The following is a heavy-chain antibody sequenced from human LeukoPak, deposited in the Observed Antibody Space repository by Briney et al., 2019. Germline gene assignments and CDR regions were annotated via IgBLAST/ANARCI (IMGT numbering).Heavy chain of an antibody. Sequence: GESLKISCKGSGYSFTSYWIGWVRQMPGKGLEWMGIIYPGDSDTRYSPSFQGQVTISADKSISTAYLQWSSLKASDTAMYYCARPTYYYDSSGYYPSAHIDYWGQGTLVTVSS. CDR2: IYPGDSDT. J-gene: IGHJ4*02. CDR3: ARPTYYYDSSGYYPSAHIDY. V-gene: IGHV5-51*01. D-gene: IGHD3-22*01. CDR1: GYSFTSYW.